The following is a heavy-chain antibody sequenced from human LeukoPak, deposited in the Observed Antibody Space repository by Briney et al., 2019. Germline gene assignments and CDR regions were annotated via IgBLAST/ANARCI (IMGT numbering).Heavy chain of an antibody. CDR3: ARERSISGDSCYAS. CDR2: ITPYNGNT. J-gene: IGHJ4*02. V-gene: IGHV1-18*01. D-gene: IGHD2-15*01. CDR1: GYTFSGYG. Sequence: GASVKVSCEASGYTFSGYGISWWRQASGQGLDWMGGITPYNGNTNYAQNFHGRVTMTTDTSTSTAYMELSSLRFEDTAVYYCARERSISGDSCYASWGQGTLVTVSS.